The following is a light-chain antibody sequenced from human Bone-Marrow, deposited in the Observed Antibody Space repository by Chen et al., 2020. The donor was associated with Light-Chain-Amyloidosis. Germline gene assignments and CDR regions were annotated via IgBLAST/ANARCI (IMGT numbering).Light chain of an antibody. CDR1: NIGGKD. Sequence: SYDLTQPLSVSVALGQMVTITCEGNNIGGKDVHWYQQRPGQAPVLVIYKNTNRPSGIPERLSGSNSGNTATLTISRAQAGDEADYHCHVWDSYTAVFGGGTKLTVL. CDR3: HVWDSYTAV. J-gene: IGLJ3*02. V-gene: IGLV3-9*01. CDR2: KNT.